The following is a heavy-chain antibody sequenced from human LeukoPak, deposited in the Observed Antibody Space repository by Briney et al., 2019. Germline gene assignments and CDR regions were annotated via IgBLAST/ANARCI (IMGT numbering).Heavy chain of an antibody. CDR3: ARESGGDYDLMNFDY. D-gene: IGHD4-17*01. J-gene: IGHJ4*02. CDR2: IKQDGSEK. Sequence: PGGSLRLSCAASGFTFSTYWMSWVRQAPGKGLEWVANIKQDGSEKYYVDSVKGRFTISRDNAKNSLYLQMNTLRPEDTAVYYCARESGGDYDLMNFDYWGQGTLVTVSS. V-gene: IGHV3-7*01. CDR1: GFTFSTYW.